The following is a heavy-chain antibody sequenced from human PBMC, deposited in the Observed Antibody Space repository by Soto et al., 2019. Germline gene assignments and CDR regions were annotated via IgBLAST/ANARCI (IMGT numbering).Heavy chain of an antibody. J-gene: IGHJ5*02. CDR3: ARLPFPWGWFDP. V-gene: IGHV3-23*01. Sequence: WGSLRLSCAAPGFTFISCAMGWVRQAPGKGLEWVSDIIDSGGRTNYADSVKGRFTISRDNATNSLYLQMNNVRTEDTAVYYCARLPFPWGWFDPWGQGTLVTVSS. CDR1: GFTFISCA. CDR2: IIDSGGRT. D-gene: IGHD3-16*01.